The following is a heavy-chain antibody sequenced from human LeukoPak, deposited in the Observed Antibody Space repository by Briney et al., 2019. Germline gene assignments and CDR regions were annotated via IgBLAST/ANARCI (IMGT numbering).Heavy chain of an antibody. CDR2: IYHSGST. J-gene: IGHJ4*02. V-gene: IGHV4-4*02. CDR1: GGSISSSNW. Sequence: NPSGTLSLTCAVSGGSISSSNWWSWVRQSPGKGLEWIGEIYHSGSTNYNPSLKSRVTISLDMSKNQFSLKLSSVTAAGTAVYYCGAGDYYYFDYWGQGTLVTVSS. CDR3: GAGDYYYFDY. D-gene: IGHD4-17*01.